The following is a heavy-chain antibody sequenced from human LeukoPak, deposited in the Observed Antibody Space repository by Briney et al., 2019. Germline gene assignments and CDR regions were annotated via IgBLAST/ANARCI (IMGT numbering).Heavy chain of an antibody. V-gene: IGHV3-21*01. CDR2: ISSSSSYI. D-gene: IGHD3-22*01. J-gene: IGHJ4*02. CDR3: ARESQGYYYDSSGYFDY. CDR1: GFTFSSYS. Sequence: GGSLRLSCAASGFTFSSYSMNWVRQAPGKGLEWVSSISSSSSYIYYADSVKGRFTISRDNAKNSLYLQMNSLRAEDTAVYYCARESQGYYYDSSGYFDYWGQGTLVTVSS.